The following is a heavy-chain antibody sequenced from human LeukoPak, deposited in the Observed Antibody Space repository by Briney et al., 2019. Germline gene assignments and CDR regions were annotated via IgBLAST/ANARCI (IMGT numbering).Heavy chain of an antibody. Sequence: ASVKVSCKASGCTFTSYDINWVRQATGQGLEWMGWMNPNSGNTGYAQKFQGRVTMTRNTSISTAYMELSSLRSEDTAVYYCAGNYYDSSGTDAFDIWGQGTMVTVSS. D-gene: IGHD3-22*01. CDR3: AGNYYDSSGTDAFDI. CDR1: GCTFTSYD. CDR2: MNPNSGNT. J-gene: IGHJ3*02. V-gene: IGHV1-8*01.